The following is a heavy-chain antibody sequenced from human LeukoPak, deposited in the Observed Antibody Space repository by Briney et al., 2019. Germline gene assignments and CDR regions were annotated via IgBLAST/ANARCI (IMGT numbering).Heavy chain of an antibody. CDR2: IHYSGST. CDR3: ARVLVAGNTGYYMDV. Sequence: PSETLSLTCTVSGGSISSYYWSWIRQPQGEGLECIGYIHYSGSTNYNPSLKSRVTISGDTSKNQFSLKLSSVTAADTAVYYCARVLVAGNTGYYMDVWGKGITVTVSS. V-gene: IGHV4-59*01. J-gene: IGHJ6*03. CDR1: GGSISSYY. D-gene: IGHD6-19*01.